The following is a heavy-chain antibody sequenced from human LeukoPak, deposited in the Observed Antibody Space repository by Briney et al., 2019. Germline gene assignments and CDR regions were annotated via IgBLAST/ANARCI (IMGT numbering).Heavy chain of an antibody. V-gene: IGHV4-4*07. CDR1: GGSISSYY. D-gene: IGHD2-15*01. Sequence: KTSETLSLTCTVSGGSISSYYWSWLRQPAGKGLEWIGRIYNSGSTNYNASLESRVTMSVDTHKNQFSLKLSSVTAADPAVYYCASLRYCSGGSCYAHDYWGQGTLVTVSS. CDR3: ASLRYCSGGSCYAHDY. J-gene: IGHJ4*02. CDR2: IYNSGST.